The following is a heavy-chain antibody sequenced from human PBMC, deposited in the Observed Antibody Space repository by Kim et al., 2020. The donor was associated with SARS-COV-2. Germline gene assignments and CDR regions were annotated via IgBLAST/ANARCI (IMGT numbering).Heavy chain of an antibody. D-gene: IGHD2-21*02. V-gene: IGHV4-34*01. CDR2: INHSGST. J-gene: IGHJ4*02. Sequence: SETLSLTCAVYGGSFSGYYWSWIRQPPGKGLEWIGEINHSGSTNYNPSLKSRVTISVDTSKNQFSLKLSSVTAADTAVYYCAGPHPLYCGGDCSKPGLWGQGTLVTVSS. CDR3: AGPHPLYCGGDCSKPGL. CDR1: GGSFSGYY.